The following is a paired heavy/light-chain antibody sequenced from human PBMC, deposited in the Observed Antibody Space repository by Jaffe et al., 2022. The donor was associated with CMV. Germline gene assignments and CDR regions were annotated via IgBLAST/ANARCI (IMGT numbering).Heavy chain of an antibody. D-gene: IGHD3-22*01. J-gene: IGHJ3*02. V-gene: IGHV5-10-1*03. CDR3: ARSSYYYDRHTASYSDGVDI. CDR2: IDPTDSRP. CDR1: GYNFTTYY. Sequence: VQLVQSGAEVGKPGESLRIACEGSGYNFTTYYINWVRQLPGKGLEWMGMIDPTDSRPNYSPSFRGHVTLSVDWSISTAYLQWSSLKASDTAMYFCARSSYYYDRHTASYSDGVDIWGQGTMVTVSS.
Light chain of an antibody. CDR3: MQALQTPYT. CDR1: QSLLHWNGYDY. Sequence: DIVMTQSPLSLPVTPGEPASISCRSSQSLLHWNGYDYVDWYLQKPGKSPQLLIYLTSIRASGVPDRFSGSGSGTDFTLTISRVEAEDVGIYYCMQALQTPYTFGQGTKLEIK. J-gene: IGKJ2*01. V-gene: IGKV2-28*01. CDR2: LTS.